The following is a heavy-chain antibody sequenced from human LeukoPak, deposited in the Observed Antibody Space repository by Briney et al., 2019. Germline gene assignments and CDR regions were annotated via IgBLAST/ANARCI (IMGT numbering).Heavy chain of an antibody. CDR1: GFTFSTYW. V-gene: IGHV3-30*02. CDR2: IRYDGSNK. CDR3: AKGGGYEAQYYYYYLDV. D-gene: IGHD5-12*01. J-gene: IGHJ6*03. Sequence: GGSLRLSCAASGFTFSTYWMSWVRQAPGKGLESVAFIRYDGSNKYYADSVKGRFTVSRDNSKNTLYLQMKSLRAEDTAVYYCAKGGGYEAQYYYYYLDVRGKGTTVTVSS.